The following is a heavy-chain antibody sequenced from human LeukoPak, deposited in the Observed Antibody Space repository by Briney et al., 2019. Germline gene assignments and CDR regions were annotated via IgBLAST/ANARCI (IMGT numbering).Heavy chain of an antibody. CDR2: IYYSGST. V-gene: IGHV4-59*08. CDR3: ARLFSRGYDTSPINY. J-gene: IGHJ4*02. Sequence: SETLSLTCTVSGGSISSYYWSWIRQPPGKGLEWIGYIYYSGSTNYNPSLKSRVTISVDTSKNQFSLKLSSVTAADTAVYYCARLFSRGYDTSPINYWGQGTLVTVSS. D-gene: IGHD5-12*01. CDR1: GGSISSYY.